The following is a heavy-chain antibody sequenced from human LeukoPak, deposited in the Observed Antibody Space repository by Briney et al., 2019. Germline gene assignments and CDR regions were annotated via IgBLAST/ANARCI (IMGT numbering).Heavy chain of an antibody. Sequence: SETLSLTCTVSGGSISSYYWSWIRQPPGKGLEWIGYIYYSGSTNYNPSLKSRVTISVDTSKNQFSLKLSSVTAADTAVYYCARASSSGISGDWFDPWGQGTLVTVSS. J-gene: IGHJ5*02. CDR3: ARASSSGISGDWFDP. CDR2: IYYSGST. D-gene: IGHD6-19*01. CDR1: GGSISSYY. V-gene: IGHV4-59*01.